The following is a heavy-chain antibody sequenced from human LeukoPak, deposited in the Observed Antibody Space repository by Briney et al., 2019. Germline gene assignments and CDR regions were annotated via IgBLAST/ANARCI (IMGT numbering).Heavy chain of an antibody. J-gene: IGHJ4*02. Sequence: PGGSLRLSCAASGFTFSSYWMHWVRQAPGKGLVWVSRINSDGSTTTYADSVKGRFTISRDNAKNTLYLQMNTLRAEDTAVYYCARNLDYGLTSLNYWGQGTLVTVSS. V-gene: IGHV3-74*01. CDR3: ARNLDYGLTSLNY. D-gene: IGHD3-10*01. CDR1: GFTFSSYW. CDR2: INSDGSTT.